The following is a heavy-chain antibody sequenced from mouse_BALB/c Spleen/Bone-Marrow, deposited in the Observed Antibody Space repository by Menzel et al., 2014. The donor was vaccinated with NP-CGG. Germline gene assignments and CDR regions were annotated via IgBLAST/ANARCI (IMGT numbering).Heavy chain of an antibody. V-gene: IGHV1S81*02. CDR1: GYTFTNYY. Sequence: QVQLQQSGAELVKPGASVKLSCKASGYTFTNYYIYWVKQRPGQGLEWIGGINPSNGGTKFNEKFKNKATLTIDKSSSTAYIQLSSLTSEGSAVYYCSRHYCSTPYYAMDYWGQGASVTVSS. CDR2: INPSNGGT. CDR3: SRHYCSTPYYAMDY. J-gene: IGHJ4*01. D-gene: IGHD1-2*01.